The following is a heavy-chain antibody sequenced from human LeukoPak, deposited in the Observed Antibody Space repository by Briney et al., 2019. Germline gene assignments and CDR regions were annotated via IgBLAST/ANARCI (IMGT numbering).Heavy chain of an antibody. CDR1: GGSFSGHY. J-gene: IGHJ6*03. D-gene: IGHD3-10*01. V-gene: IGHV4-34*01. CDR3: ARRFGRKFGERFYYYHYMDV. CDR2: INHSGST. Sequence: SETLSLTFAVYGGSFSGHYWTWIRQPPGKGLEWIGEINHSGSTNYNPSLKSRVTISVDTSKNQFSLRLTSVTAADTAVYYCARRFGRKFGERFYYYHYMDVWGKGTTVTISS.